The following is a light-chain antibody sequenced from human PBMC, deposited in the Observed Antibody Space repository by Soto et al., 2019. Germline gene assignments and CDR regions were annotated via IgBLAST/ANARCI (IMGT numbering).Light chain of an antibody. J-gene: IGLJ2*01. V-gene: IGLV2-14*01. CDR1: SSDVGGYNY. Sequence: QSALTQPASVSGSPGQSITISCTGTSSDVGGYNYVSWYQQHPGMAPQLMIYAVSNRPSGVSNRFSGSKSGNTASLTISGLQAEDEAHYYCSSYASSSSPYVVFGGGTKLTVL. CDR3: SSYASSSSPYVV. CDR2: AVS.